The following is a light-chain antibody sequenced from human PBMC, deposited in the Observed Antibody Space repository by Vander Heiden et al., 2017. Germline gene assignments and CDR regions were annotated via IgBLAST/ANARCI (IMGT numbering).Light chain of an antibody. CDR2: ADN. Sequence: QSVLTQPPSGSAAPGQTVTLSCSGTSSNIGNNYVSWYQQLPRTAPKLLIYADNQRPSGIPDRFSGSKSGASATLGITGLQTGDEADYFCGTWDTSLSAYVFATGTKVTVL. J-gene: IGLJ1*01. V-gene: IGLV1-51*02. CDR3: GTWDTSLSAYV. CDR1: SSNIGNNY.